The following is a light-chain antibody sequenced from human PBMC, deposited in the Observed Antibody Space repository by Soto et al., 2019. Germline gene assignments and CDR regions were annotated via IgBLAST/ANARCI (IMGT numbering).Light chain of an antibody. CDR3: QQYHSYPYT. CDR1: QSVSPW. CDR2: QAS. J-gene: IGKJ2*01. Sequence: DIHMTQSPSTLSVSVRDRVTITCRASQSVSPWLAWYQQKPGKAPRLLIYQASTLESGDPSRFSGSGADTEFTLTISSLQPDDLATYYCQQYHSYPYTFGQGTKLEI. V-gene: IGKV1-5*03.